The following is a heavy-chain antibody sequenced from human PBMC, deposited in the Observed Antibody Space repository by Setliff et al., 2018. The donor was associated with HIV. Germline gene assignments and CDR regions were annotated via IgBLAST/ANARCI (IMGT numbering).Heavy chain of an antibody. CDR3: ARDGTTFLAAMDV. D-gene: IGHD3-3*02. CDR1: GFTFSRYR. J-gene: IGHJ6*03. Sequence: GESLKISCAASGFTFSRYRMNWVRQAPGKGLEWVSSIISDSSYIFYTDSVRGRFTISRDNAKNSLYLQMNSLRAEDKAVYYCARDGTTFLAAMDVWGKGTTVTVSS. V-gene: IGHV3-21*01. CDR2: IISDSSYI.